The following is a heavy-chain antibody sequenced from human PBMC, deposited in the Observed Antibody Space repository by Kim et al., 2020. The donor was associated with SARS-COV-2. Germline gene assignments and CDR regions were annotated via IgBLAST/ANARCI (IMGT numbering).Heavy chain of an antibody. D-gene: IGHD6-13*01. CDR3: AKCVLESNSWFVAFDI. Sequence: GGSLRLSCAASGFTFSSCAMHWVRQAPGKGLEWVSAISSSGGTTYYADSVKGRFTISRDNSKNMLYLQMNSLRAEDTAVYYCAKCVLESNSWFVAFDIWGQGTMVTVSS. V-gene: IGHV3-23*01. CDR2: ISSSGGTT. CDR1: GFTFSSCA. J-gene: IGHJ3*02.